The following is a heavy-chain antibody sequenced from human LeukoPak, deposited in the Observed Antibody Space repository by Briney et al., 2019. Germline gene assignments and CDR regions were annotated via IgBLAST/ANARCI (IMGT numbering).Heavy chain of an antibody. D-gene: IGHD6-19*01. J-gene: IGHJ4*02. V-gene: IGHV3-21*01. Sequence: GGSLRLSCAASGFTFSSYSMNWVRQAPGKGLEWASSISSSSNYIFYADSLKGRFTISRDNAKNSLYLQMNSLRAEDTAVYYCARDLSYSSGWYHYWGQGTLVTVSS. CDR3: ARDLSYSSGWYHY. CDR2: ISSSSNYI. CDR1: GFTFSSYS.